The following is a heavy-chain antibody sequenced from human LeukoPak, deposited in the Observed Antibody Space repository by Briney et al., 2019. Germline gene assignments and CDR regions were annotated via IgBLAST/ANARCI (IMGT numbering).Heavy chain of an antibody. CDR1: GFSFSDYY. CDR2: ISSSGDTM. D-gene: IGHD1-7*01. J-gene: IGHJ4*02. Sequence: PGGSLRLSCVASGFSFSDYYMSWIRQAPGKGLEWVSYISSSGDTMFYSDSVKGRFTISRDNGKKSLFLEINSLRAEDAAIYYCARVMGNYASDYWGQGALVTVSS. V-gene: IGHV3-11*04. CDR3: ARVMGNYASDY.